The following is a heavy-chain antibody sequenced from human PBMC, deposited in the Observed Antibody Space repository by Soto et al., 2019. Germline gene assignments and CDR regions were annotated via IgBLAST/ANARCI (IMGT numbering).Heavy chain of an antibody. CDR3: ARTYYYAEAFDI. Sequence: PSETLSLTCTVSGGSISSSSYYWGWIRQPPGKGLEWIGSFYYSGSTYYNPSLKSRVTISVDTSKNQFSLKLSSVTAADTAVYYCARTYYYAEAFDIWGQGTMVTVS. V-gene: IGHV4-39*07. D-gene: IGHD3-10*01. J-gene: IGHJ3*02. CDR1: GGSISSSSYY. CDR2: FYYSGST.